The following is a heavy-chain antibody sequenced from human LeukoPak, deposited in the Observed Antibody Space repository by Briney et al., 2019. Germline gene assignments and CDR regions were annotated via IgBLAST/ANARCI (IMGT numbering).Heavy chain of an antibody. J-gene: IGHJ5*02. D-gene: IGHD5-18*01. CDR3: ARPIYSYGSVWFDP. Sequence: SETLSLTCTVSGGSISSYYWSWIRQPPGKGLEWIGYIYYSGSTNYNPSLKSRVTISVDTSKNQFSLKLSSVTAADTAVYYCARPIYSYGSVWFDPWGQGTLVTVSS. CDR1: GGSISSYY. CDR2: IYYSGST. V-gene: IGHV4-59*01.